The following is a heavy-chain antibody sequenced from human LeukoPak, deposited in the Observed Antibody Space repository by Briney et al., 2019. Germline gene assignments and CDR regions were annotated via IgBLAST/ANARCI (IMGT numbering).Heavy chain of an antibody. CDR3: ARGGGLGVVVRTAKTFDI. V-gene: IGHV3-30-3*01. D-gene: IGHD3-22*01. CDR1: GFTFSSYA. J-gene: IGHJ3*02. Sequence: GRSLRLSCAASGFTFSSYAMHWVRQAPGKGLEWVAVISYDGSNKYYADSVKGRFTISRDNSKNTLYLQMNGLRAEDTAVYYCARGGGLGVVVRTAKTFDIWGQGTMVTVSS. CDR2: ISYDGSNK.